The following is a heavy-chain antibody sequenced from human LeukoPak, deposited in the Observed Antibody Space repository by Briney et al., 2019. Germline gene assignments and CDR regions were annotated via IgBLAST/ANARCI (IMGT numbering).Heavy chain of an antibody. D-gene: IGHD6-19*01. Sequence: ASVKVSCKASGYTFTGYYMHWVRQAPGQGLEWMGWINPNSGGTNYAQKFQGRVTMTRDTSISTAYMELSRLRSDDTAVYYCARVGLYSNGWPDYWGQGTLVTVSS. V-gene: IGHV1-2*02. CDR1: GYTFTGYY. CDR3: ARVGLYSNGWPDY. CDR2: INPNSGGT. J-gene: IGHJ4*02.